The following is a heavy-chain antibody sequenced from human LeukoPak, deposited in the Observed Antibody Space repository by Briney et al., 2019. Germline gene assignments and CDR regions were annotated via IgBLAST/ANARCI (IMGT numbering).Heavy chain of an antibody. Sequence: SETLSLTCTVSGGSISSYYWSWIRQPPGKGLEWIGYIYYSGSTNYNPSLKSRVTISVDTSKNQFSLKLSSVTAADTAVYYCARGALAVTDFDYWGQGTLVTVSS. CDR3: ARGALAVTDFDY. CDR1: GGSISSYY. D-gene: IGHD4-11*01. J-gene: IGHJ4*02. V-gene: IGHV4-59*01. CDR2: IYYSGST.